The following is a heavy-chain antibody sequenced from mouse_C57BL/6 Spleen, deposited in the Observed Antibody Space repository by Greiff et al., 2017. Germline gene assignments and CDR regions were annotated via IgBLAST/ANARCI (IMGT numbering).Heavy chain of an antibody. V-gene: IGHV1-72*01. CDR1: GYTFTSYW. CDR2: IDPNSGGT. CDR3: ASSEELGRNYAMDY. D-gene: IGHD4-1*01. J-gene: IGHJ4*01. Sequence: VQLQQPGAELVKPGASVKLSCKASGYTFTSYWMHWVKQRPGRGLEWIGRIDPNSGGTKYNEKFKSKATLTVDKPSSTAYMQLSSLTSEDSAVYYCASSEELGRNYAMDYWGQGTSVTVSS.